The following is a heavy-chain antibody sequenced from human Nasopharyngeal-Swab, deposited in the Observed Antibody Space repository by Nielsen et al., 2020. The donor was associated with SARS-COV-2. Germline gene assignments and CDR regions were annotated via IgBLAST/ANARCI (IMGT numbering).Heavy chain of an antibody. CDR3: ARGPWLTPYYFDY. D-gene: IGHD6-19*01. J-gene: IGHJ4*02. Sequence: WIRQPPGKGLEWVSYISSSGSTIYYADSVKGRFTISRDNAENSLYLQMNSLRAEDTAVYYCARGPWLTPYYFDYWGQGTLVTVSS. CDR2: ISSSGSTI. V-gene: IGHV3-11*01.